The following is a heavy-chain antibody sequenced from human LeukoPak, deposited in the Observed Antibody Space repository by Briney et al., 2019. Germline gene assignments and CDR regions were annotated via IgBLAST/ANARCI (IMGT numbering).Heavy chain of an antibody. CDR1: GFTFRSHW. V-gene: IGHV3-74*01. Sequence: GGSLRLSCAASGFTFRSHWMHWVRQAPGKGLVWVSRVKGDGSFTNYADSVYGRFTISRDNAKNTLYLHMHSLRVEDTAVYYCVRDGDDFNFDYWGQGSLVTVSS. D-gene: IGHD5-24*01. CDR2: VKGDGSFT. J-gene: IGHJ4*02. CDR3: VRDGDDFNFDY.